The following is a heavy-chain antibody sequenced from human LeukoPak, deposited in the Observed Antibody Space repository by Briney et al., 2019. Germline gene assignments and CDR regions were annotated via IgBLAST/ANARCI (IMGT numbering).Heavy chain of an antibody. J-gene: IGHJ5*02. D-gene: IGHD6-19*01. Sequence: ASVKVSCKASGYTFTSYGISWVRQAPGQGLEWMGIINPSGGSTSYAQKFQGRVTMTRDTSTNTVYMELSSLRSEDTAVYYCARDDPLDKISSGWGPWGQGTLVTVSS. CDR3: ARDDPLDKISSGWGP. V-gene: IGHV1-46*01. CDR1: GYTFTSYG. CDR2: INPSGGST.